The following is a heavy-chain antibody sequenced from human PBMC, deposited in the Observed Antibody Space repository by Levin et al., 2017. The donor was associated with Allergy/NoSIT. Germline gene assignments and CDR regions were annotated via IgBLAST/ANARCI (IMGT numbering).Heavy chain of an antibody. D-gene: IGHD3-16*01. CDR3: AREAGVFGDQRNQAIDY. Sequence: GGSLRLSCAASGFTFSSYWMSWVRQAPGKGLEWVANIKQDGSEKYYVDSVKGRFTISRDNAKNSLYLQMNSLRAEDTAVYYCAREAGVFGDQRNQAIDYWGQGTLVTVSS. V-gene: IGHV3-7*04. CDR2: IKQDGSEK. CDR1: GFTFSSYW. J-gene: IGHJ4*02.